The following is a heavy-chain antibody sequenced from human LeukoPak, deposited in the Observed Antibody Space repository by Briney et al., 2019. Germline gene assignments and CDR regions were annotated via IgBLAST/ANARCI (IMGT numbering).Heavy chain of an antibody. J-gene: IGHJ6*02. CDR2: IRSKANSYAT. CDR3: TIGGLTSGSYRYHYYGMDV. V-gene: IGHV3-73*01. CDR1: GFTFSGSA. Sequence: PGGSLRLSCAASGFTFSGSAMHWVRQASGKGLEWVGRIRSKANSYATAYAASVKGRFTISRDDSKNTAYLQMNSLKTEDTAVYYCTIGGLTSGSYRYHYYGMDVWGQGTTVTVSS. D-gene: IGHD3-10*01.